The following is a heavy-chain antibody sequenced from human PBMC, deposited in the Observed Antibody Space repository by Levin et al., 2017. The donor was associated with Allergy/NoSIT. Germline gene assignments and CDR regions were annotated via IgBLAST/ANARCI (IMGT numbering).Heavy chain of an antibody. CDR2: INPNSGGT. D-gene: IGHD2-2*01. J-gene: IGHJ3*02. V-gene: IGHV1-2*02. Sequence: GESLKISCKASGYTFTGYYMHWVRQAPGQGLEWMGWINPNSGGTNYAQKFQGRVTMTRDTSISTAYMELSRLRSDDTAVYYCARERYQSEDHDAFDIWGQGTMVTVSS. CDR3: ARERYQSEDHDAFDI. CDR1: GYTFTGYY.